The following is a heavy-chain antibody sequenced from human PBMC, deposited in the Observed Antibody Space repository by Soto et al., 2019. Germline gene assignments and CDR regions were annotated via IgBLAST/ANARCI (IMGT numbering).Heavy chain of an antibody. CDR3: ARARYYYDSSGYQRYYYGMDV. V-gene: IGHV3-21*01. CDR1: GFTFSSYS. D-gene: IGHD3-22*01. J-gene: IGHJ6*02. Sequence: GGSLRLSCAASGFTFSSYSMNWVRQAPGKGLEWVSSISSSSYIYYADSVKGRFTISRDNAKNSLYLQMNSLRAEDTAVYYCARARYYYDSSGYQRYYYGMDVWGQGTTVTVSS. CDR2: ISSSSYI.